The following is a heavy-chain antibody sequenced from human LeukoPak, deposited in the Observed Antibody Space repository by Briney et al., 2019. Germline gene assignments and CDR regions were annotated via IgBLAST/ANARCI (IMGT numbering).Heavy chain of an antibody. CDR2: IYTGDST. Sequence: PGGSLRLSCAASGFTVSSNNMNWVRQAPWKGLEWVSVIYTGDSTYYADSVKGRFTISRDNSKNTLYLQMNSLRAEDTAVYYCARPVNPHCRSSLDYWGQGTLVTVSS. CDR1: GFTVSSNN. CDR3: ARPVNPHCRSSLDY. V-gene: IGHV3-66*01. D-gene: IGHD2-21*01. J-gene: IGHJ4*02.